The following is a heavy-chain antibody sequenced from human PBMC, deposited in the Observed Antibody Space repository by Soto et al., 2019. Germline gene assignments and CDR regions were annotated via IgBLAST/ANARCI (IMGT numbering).Heavy chain of an antibody. CDR3: ARGGSSGWSLEYYGMDV. V-gene: IGHV4-59*01. Sequence: XETLSLTCTVSGDSISSYYWSWIRQPPGKGLEWIGYIYYSGSTNYNPSLKSRVTISVDTSKNQFSLKLSSVTAADTAVYYCARGGSSGWSLEYYGMDVWGQGTTVTVSS. CDR2: IYYSGST. CDR1: GDSISSYY. D-gene: IGHD6-19*01. J-gene: IGHJ6*02.